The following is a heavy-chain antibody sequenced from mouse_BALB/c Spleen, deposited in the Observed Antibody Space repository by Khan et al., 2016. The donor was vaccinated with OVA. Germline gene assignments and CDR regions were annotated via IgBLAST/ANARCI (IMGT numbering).Heavy chain of an antibody. CDR3: ARPPYFSYVMVY. Sequence: QIQLVQSEPELKKPGETVKISCKASGYTFTNFGMNWVKQAPGKGLKWMGWINTYTGEPTYADDFKGRFAFSLETSASTAYLQISNLKNEDTATYFCARPPYFSYVMVYWGQGTSVTVSS. CDR1: GYTFTNFG. CDR2: INTYTGEP. V-gene: IGHV9-3-1*01. J-gene: IGHJ4*01. D-gene: IGHD2-10*01.